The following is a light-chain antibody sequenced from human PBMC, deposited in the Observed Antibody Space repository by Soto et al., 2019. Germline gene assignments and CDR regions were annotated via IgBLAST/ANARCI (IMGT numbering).Light chain of an antibody. J-gene: IGKJ4*01. Sequence: EVVMTQSPATLSVSPGERATLSCRASQSIGSDLAWYQQKPGQGPRLLIYSASTRATGIPARISGSGSETEFTLTISSLQSEDFAVYYCHQYHYWSRPSFGGGTKVDIK. V-gene: IGKV3-15*01. CDR1: QSIGSD. CDR3: HQYHYWSRPS. CDR2: SAS.